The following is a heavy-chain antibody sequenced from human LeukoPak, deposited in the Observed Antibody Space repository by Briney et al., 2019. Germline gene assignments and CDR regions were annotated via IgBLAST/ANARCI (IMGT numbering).Heavy chain of an antibody. V-gene: IGHV1-69*13. CDR3: ARDLKMGYSSGRYSWGTGSSNDY. CDR1: GGTFSSYA. Sequence: SVKVSCKASGGTFSSYAISWVRQAPGQGLEWMGGIIPIFGTANYAQKFQGRVTVTADESTSTAYMELRSLRSDDTAVYYCARDLKMGYSSGRYSWGTGSSNDYWGQGTLVTVSS. CDR2: IIPIFGTA. J-gene: IGHJ4*02. D-gene: IGHD6-19*01.